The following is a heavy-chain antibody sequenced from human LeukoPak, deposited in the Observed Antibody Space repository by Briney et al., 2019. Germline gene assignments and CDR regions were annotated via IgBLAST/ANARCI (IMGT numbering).Heavy chain of an antibody. D-gene: IGHD3-3*01. Sequence: PGGSLRLSCTASGFTFSSYSLNWVRQAPGKGLEWVSSVSTGSNYIYYADSVKGRFTISRDNDKNSLYLQMNSLRAEDMALYYCAKGTIFGVVMGAFDIWGQGTMVTVSS. V-gene: IGHV3-21*04. CDR1: GFTFSSYS. CDR2: VSTGSNYI. CDR3: AKGTIFGVVMGAFDI. J-gene: IGHJ3*02.